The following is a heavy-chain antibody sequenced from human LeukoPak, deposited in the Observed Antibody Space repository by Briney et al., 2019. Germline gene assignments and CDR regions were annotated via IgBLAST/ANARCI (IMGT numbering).Heavy chain of an antibody. J-gene: IGHJ6*03. CDR2: ISAYNGNT. D-gene: IGHD3-3*01. CDR3: ARVRYTIFGVVRYYYYYMDV. V-gene: IGHV1-18*01. CDR1: GYTFTSYG. Sequence: GASVKVSCKASGYTFTSYGISWVRQAPGQGLEWMGWISAYNGNTNYAQKLQGRVTMTTDTSTSTAYMELRSLRSDDTAVYYCARVRYTIFGVVRYYYYYMDVWGKGTTVTVSS.